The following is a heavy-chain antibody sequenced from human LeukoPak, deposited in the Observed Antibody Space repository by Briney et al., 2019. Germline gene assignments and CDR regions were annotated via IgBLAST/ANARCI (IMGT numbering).Heavy chain of an antibody. CDR3: ARERNWAIDY. CDR2: IIPIFGTA. J-gene: IGHJ4*02. CDR1: GGTFSSYA. D-gene: IGHD7-27*01. V-gene: IGHV1-69*13. Sequence: ASVKVSCKASGGTFSSYAISWVRQAPGQGLEWMGGIIPIFGTANYAQKFQGRVTITADESSSTAYMELSSLRSEDTAVYYCARERNWAIDYWGQGTLVTVSS.